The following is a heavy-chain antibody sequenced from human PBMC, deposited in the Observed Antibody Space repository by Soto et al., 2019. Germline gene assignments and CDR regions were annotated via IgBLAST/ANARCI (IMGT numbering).Heavy chain of an antibody. V-gene: IGHV4-31*02. Sequence: SETLSLTCAVYGGSFSGYYWSWIRQHPGKGLEWIGYIYYSGSTYYNPSLKSRVSISIDTSKNQFSLRLTSVTAADTAVYYCARDSTVAARAFDIWGQGTMVTVSS. CDR2: IYYSGST. CDR3: ARDSTVAARAFDI. J-gene: IGHJ3*02. CDR1: GGSFSGYY. D-gene: IGHD6-6*01.